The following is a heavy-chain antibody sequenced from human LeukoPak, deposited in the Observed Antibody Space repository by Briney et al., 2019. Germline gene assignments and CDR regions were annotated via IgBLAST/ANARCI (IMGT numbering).Heavy chain of an antibody. V-gene: IGHV3-21*01. CDR2: ISSSSSYI. CDR1: GFTFSSYS. Sequence: PGGSLRLSCAASGFTFSSYSMNWVRQAPGKGLEWVSSISSSSSYIYYADSVKGRFTIYRDNAKNSLYLQMNSLRAEDTAVYYCASYALDAFDIWGQGTMVTVSS. D-gene: IGHD2-2*01. CDR3: ASYALDAFDI. J-gene: IGHJ3*02.